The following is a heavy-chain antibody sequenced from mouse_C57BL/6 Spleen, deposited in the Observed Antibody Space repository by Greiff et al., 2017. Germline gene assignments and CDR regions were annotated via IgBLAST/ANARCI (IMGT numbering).Heavy chain of an antibody. CDR1: GYTFTSYW. CDR2: IYPGRGST. CDR3: ARGGYSFYYFDY. D-gene: IGHD2-12*01. J-gene: IGHJ2*01. V-gene: IGHV1-55*01. Sequence: VQLQQPGAELVKPGASVKMSCQASGYTFTSYWITWVKQRPGQGLEWIGDIYPGRGSTNYNEKFKSKATLTVDTSSSTAYMQLSSLTSEDSAVYYCARGGYSFYYFDYWGQGTTLTVSS.